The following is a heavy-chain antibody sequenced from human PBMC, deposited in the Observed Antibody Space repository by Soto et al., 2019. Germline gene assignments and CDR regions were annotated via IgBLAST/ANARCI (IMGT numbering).Heavy chain of an antibody. CDR3: AGPPGDRNIYHGFGG. CDR1: GGTFSKYA. V-gene: IGHV1-69*13. Sequence: SVKVSCKASGGTFSKYAIRWVRQAPGQGLEWLGGIIPMFGTPNYAQKFQGRVTISAHESTTTAYLELSSLRSADTAVYFCAGPPGDRNIYHGFGGRGQGTTVTVSS. J-gene: IGHJ6*02. CDR2: IIPMFGTP. D-gene: IGHD2-21*01.